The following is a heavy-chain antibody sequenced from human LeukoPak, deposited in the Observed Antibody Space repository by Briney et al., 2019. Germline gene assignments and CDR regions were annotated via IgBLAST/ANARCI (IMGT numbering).Heavy chain of an antibody. D-gene: IGHD5-12*01. Sequence: GESLKISCKGSGYSFTSYWIGWVRQMPGKGLEWMGIIHPGDSDTRYSPSFQGQVTISADTSISTAYLQWSSLKASDTAMYYCARHSLPDIVAPFDYWGQGTLVTVSS. CDR1: GYSFTSYW. V-gene: IGHV5-51*01. CDR3: ARHSLPDIVAPFDY. CDR2: IHPGDSDT. J-gene: IGHJ4*02.